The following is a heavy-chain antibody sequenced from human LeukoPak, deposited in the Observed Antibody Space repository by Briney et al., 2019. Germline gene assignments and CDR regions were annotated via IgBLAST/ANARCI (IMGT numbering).Heavy chain of an antibody. J-gene: IGHJ4*02. V-gene: IGHV4-59*13. CDR1: GGSIGNYY. Sequence: PPETLSLTCTVSGGSIGNYYWSWIRQPQGKGRNGFGYIYYSGSTNYKSSLKSRITISVDTSKNQISLKLSSVTAADTAVYYCARDSNDSSIPCFDYWGQGSLVTVSS. CDR3: ARDSNDSSIPCFDY. D-gene: IGHD3-22*01. CDR2: IYYSGST.